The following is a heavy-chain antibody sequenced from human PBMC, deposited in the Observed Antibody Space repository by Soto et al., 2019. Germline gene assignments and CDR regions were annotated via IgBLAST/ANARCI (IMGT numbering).Heavy chain of an antibody. J-gene: IGHJ4*02. CDR3: ARIRITIFGVPGEYFDY. CDR1: GGTFSSYA. Sequence: QVQLVQSGAEVKKPGSSVQVSCKASGGTFSSYAISWVRQAPGQGLEWMGGIIPIFGTANYAQKFQGRVTITADESTSTAYMELSSLRSEDTAVYYCARIRITIFGVPGEYFDYWGQGTLVTVSS. D-gene: IGHD3-3*01. CDR2: IIPIFGTA. V-gene: IGHV1-69*01.